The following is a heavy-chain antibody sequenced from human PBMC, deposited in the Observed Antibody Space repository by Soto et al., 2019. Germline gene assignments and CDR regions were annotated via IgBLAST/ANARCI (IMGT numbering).Heavy chain of an antibody. V-gene: IGHV4-59*01. J-gene: IGHJ4*02. CDR2: IYHTGTT. Sequence: PXETLSLTCTVSGASITSSYWSWIRQSPGKGLDWIAYIYHTGTTNYNPSLKSRVTLSLDTSKSQFSLSLTSLTTADTAMYFCARGGNMYINAASGVGGYDYWGQGTLVTVSS. D-gene: IGHD5-12*01. CDR3: ARGGNMYINAASGVGGYDY. CDR1: GASITSSY.